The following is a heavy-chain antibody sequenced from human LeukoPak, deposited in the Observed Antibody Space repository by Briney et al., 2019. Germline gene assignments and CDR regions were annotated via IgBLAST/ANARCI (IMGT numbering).Heavy chain of an antibody. CDR1: GFTFSSYS. Sequence: KTGGSLRLSCAASGFTFSSYSMNWVRQAPGKGLEWVSSISSSSSYIYYADSVKGRFTISRDNAKNSLYLQMNSLRAEDTAVYYCARDRVDIVVVVAASLDAFDIWGQGTMVTVSS. V-gene: IGHV3-21*01. CDR2: ISSSSSYI. J-gene: IGHJ3*02. D-gene: IGHD2-15*01. CDR3: ARDRVDIVVVVAASLDAFDI.